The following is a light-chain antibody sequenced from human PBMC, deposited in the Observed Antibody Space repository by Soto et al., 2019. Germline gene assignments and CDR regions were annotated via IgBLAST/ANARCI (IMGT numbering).Light chain of an antibody. Sequence: DIQMTQSPSTLSASVGDRVTNTCRASQSISSWLAWYQQKPGKAPKLLIYKASSLESGVPSRFSGSGSGTEFTLTISSLQPDDFATYYCQQYNSYRTFGQGTKVDIK. CDR2: KAS. V-gene: IGKV1-5*03. CDR3: QQYNSYRT. J-gene: IGKJ1*01. CDR1: QSISSW.